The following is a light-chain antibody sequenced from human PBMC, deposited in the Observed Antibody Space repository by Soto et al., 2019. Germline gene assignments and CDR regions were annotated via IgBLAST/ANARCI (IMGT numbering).Light chain of an antibody. J-gene: IGKJ3*01. CDR3: QHYSSFSHFT. CDR1: QSISTW. Sequence: DIQMTQSPSTLSASVGDRVTITCRASQSISTWLAWYQQKPGKAPKLLIFKASSLETGVPARFSGSGSGTEFTLTISSLQHDDFATYYCQHYSSFSHFTFGPGTKVDI. V-gene: IGKV1-5*03. CDR2: KAS.